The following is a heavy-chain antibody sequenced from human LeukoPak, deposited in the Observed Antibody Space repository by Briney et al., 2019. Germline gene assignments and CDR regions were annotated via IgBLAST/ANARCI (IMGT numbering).Heavy chain of an antibody. CDR1: GYTFTSYY. J-gene: IGHJ4*02. CDR3: AIRTATYPYYFNC. D-gene: IGHD2-21*02. V-gene: IGHV1-46*01. Sequence: ASVKVSCKTSGYTFTSYYIHWVRLAPGQGLEWMGIINPSSGATNYAQKFQGRVTMTRDTSTSTVYMELSSQRSDDTAVYYCAIRTATYPYYFNCCSQGTLVTVSS. CDR2: INPSSGAT.